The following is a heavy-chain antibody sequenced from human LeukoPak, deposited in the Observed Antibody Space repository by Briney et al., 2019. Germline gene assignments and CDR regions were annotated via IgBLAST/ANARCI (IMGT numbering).Heavy chain of an antibody. CDR2: IYDTGST. Sequence: SETLSLTCTVSGGSISSYYWTWIRQSPEKGLEWIGYIYDTGSTRYNPSLESRATISVDPSKNQFSLKLSAVTAADTAVYYCARLTTRPGGIRPLILDYWGQGTLVTVSS. CDR3: ARLTTRPGGIRPLILDY. CDR1: GGSISSYY. D-gene: IGHD3-16*01. J-gene: IGHJ4*02. V-gene: IGHV4-59*01.